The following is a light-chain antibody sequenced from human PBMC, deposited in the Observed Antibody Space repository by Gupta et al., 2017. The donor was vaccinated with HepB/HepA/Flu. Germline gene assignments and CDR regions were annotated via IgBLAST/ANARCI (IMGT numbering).Light chain of an antibody. CDR1: NIGSKS. CDR2: YDS. Sequence: SYVLTQPPSESVAPGKTARITCGGNNIGSKSVHWYQQMPGQAPVLLIYYDSDRPSGIPERFSGSNSGNTATLTISRVEAGDEADYYCQVWDSSSDHYVFGTGTKVTVL. J-gene: IGLJ1*01. CDR3: QVWDSSSDHYV. V-gene: IGLV3-21*01.